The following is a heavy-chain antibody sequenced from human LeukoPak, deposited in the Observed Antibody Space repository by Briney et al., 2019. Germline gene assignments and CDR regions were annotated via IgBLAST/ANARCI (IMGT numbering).Heavy chain of an antibody. CDR3: ARRFGTTTVAYDAFDI. J-gene: IGHJ3*02. CDR1: GGSIGSRAYY. CDR2: IYTDGSP. V-gene: IGHV4-61*02. D-gene: IGHD4-23*01. Sequence: SQTLSLTCTVSGGSIGSRAYYWSWIRQPAGKGLEYIGRIYTDGSPNHNPSLKSRVSISMDTSKNQFSLKLRSVTAADTAVYYCARRFGTTTVAYDAFDIWGQGTMVTVSS.